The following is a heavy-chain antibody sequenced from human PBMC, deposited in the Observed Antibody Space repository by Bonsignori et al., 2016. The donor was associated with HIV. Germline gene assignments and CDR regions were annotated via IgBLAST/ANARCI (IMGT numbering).Heavy chain of an antibody. CDR1: GFTFDDYA. CDR3: AKDRGVDYYDSSGYYAY. Sequence: SLKISCAASGFTFDDYAMHWVRQAPGKGLEWVSGISWNSGSIGYADSVKGRFTISRDNAKNSLYLQMNSLRAEDTALYYCAKDRGVDYYDSSGYYAYWGQGTLVTSPQ. V-gene: IGHV3-9*01. D-gene: IGHD3-22*01. J-gene: IGHJ4*02. CDR2: ISWNSGSI.